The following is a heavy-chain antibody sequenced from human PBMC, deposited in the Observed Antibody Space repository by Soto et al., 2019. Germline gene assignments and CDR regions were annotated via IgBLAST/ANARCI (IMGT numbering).Heavy chain of an antibody. V-gene: IGHV4-34*01. CDR2: INHSGST. CDR1: GGSFSGYY. J-gene: IGHJ6*02. D-gene: IGHD1-7*01. Sequence: QVQLQQWGAGLLKPSETLSLTCAVYGGSFSGYYWSWIRQPPGKGLEWIGEINHSGSTNYNPSLKSRVTISVDTSKNQFSLKLSSVTAADTAVYYCARGAGTTRNYGMDVWGQGTTVTVSS. CDR3: ARGAGTTRNYGMDV.